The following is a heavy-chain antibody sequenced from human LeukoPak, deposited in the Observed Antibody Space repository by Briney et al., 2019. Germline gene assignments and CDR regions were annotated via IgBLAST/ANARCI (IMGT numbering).Heavy chain of an antibody. CDR2: IGTAGDT. Sequence: GGSLRLSCAASGFTFSSYDMHWVRRATGKGLEWVSAIGTAGDTYYPGSVKGRFTISRDNSKNTLYLQMNSLRAEDTAVYYCARGPYDSSGYNPYYFDYWGQGTLVTVSP. CDR3: ARGPYDSSGYNPYYFDY. J-gene: IGHJ4*02. D-gene: IGHD3-22*01. V-gene: IGHV3-13*01. CDR1: GFTFSSYD.